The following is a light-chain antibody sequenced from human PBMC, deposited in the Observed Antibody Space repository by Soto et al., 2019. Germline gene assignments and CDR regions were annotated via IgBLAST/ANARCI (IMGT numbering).Light chain of an antibody. V-gene: IGKV3-15*01. Sequence: EIVLTQSPGTLVLSPGDRATLSCRASQSVNKAYLAWYQQKPGQAPRLLIYGASTRATGIPARFSGSGSGTEFTLTISSLQSEDFAVYFCQQYNNWPPITCGQGTRLEI. CDR1: QSVNKAY. CDR3: QQYNNWPPIT. J-gene: IGKJ5*01. CDR2: GAS.